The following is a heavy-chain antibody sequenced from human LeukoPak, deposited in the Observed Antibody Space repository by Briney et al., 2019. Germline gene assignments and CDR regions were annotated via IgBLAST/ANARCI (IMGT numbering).Heavy chain of an antibody. J-gene: IGHJ5*02. V-gene: IGHV1-3*01. CDR1: GYIFTGYV. Sequence: EASVTVSCKASGYIFTGYVIHWVRQAPRQRLEWMGWINVGNGNTKYSQTFQGRVSITRDTSASTAYMALDSLGSEDTAVYYCAREQTYSSSAWFDPWGQGTLVSVSS. CDR3: AREQTYSSSAWFDP. CDR2: INVGNGNT. D-gene: IGHD6-13*01.